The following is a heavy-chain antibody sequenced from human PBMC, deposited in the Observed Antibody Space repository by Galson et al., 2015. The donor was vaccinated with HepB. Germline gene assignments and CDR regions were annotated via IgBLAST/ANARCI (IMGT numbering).Heavy chain of an antibody. Sequence: SLRLSCAASGFTFSSYAMHWVRQAPGKGLEYVSAISSNGGSTYYADSVKGRFTISRDNSKNTLYLQMSSLRAEDTAVYYCVPSMIVVVITRGQGTLVTVSS. CDR1: GFTFSSYA. D-gene: IGHD3-22*01. J-gene: IGHJ4*02. V-gene: IGHV3-64D*06. CDR3: VPSMIVVVIT. CDR2: ISSNGGST.